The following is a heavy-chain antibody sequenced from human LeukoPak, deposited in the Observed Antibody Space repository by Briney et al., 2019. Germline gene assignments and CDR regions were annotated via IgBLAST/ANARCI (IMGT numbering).Heavy chain of an antibody. V-gene: IGHV3-30*02. J-gene: IGHJ4*02. CDR2: IRSDANDK. CDR1: GFTFSNYG. CDR3: ARDHDY. Sequence: GGSLRLSCAASGFTFSNYGMHWVRQAPGKGLEWVSFIRSDANDKYYTDSVMGRFTISRDNSKNTVYLQMASLRDEDTAVYYCARDHDYWGQGTRVTVSS.